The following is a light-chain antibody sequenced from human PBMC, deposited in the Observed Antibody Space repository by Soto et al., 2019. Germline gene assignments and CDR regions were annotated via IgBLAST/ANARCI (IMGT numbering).Light chain of an antibody. Sequence: QSALTQPASVSGSPGQSITISCTGTSSDVGGYDHVSWYQQHTGKTPKLMIYDVTNRPSGVSSRFSGSKSGNTASLTISGLLAEDEADYYCASYTTRSTWVFGGGTKLTVL. V-gene: IGLV2-14*01. J-gene: IGLJ3*02. CDR1: SSDVGGYDH. CDR2: DVT. CDR3: ASYTTRSTWV.